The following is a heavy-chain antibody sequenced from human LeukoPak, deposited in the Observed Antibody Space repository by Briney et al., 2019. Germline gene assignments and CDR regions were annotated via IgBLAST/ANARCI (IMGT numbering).Heavy chain of an antibody. CDR1: GFTFSSYA. CDR2: ISNDGSIE. D-gene: IGHD3-10*01. V-gene: IGHV3-30-3*01. Sequence: GGSLRLSCAASGFTFSSYAMHWVRQAPGKGLDWVAVISNDGSIEYYADSVKGRFTISRDNSKNTLYLQMNSLRAEDTAVYYCARRIYYGSGKDAFGIWGQGTMVTVS. CDR3: ARRIYYGSGKDAFGI. J-gene: IGHJ3*02.